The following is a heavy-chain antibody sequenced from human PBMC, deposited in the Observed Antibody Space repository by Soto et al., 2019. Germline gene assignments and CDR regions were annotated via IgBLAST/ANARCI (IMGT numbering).Heavy chain of an antibody. CDR1: GFSLSDSY. CDR3: ARGVDGYNYFDS. D-gene: IGHD5-12*01. V-gene: IGHV3-11*01. CDR2: ISSSGSPV. Sequence: SGGSLRLSCAASGFSLSDSYMSWIRQAPGKGLEWISYISSSGSPVYYSDSVRGRFTVSRDTTNNSLSLLLDRLRDEDTAVYYCARGVDGYNYFDSWGQGMVVTVSS. J-gene: IGHJ4*02.